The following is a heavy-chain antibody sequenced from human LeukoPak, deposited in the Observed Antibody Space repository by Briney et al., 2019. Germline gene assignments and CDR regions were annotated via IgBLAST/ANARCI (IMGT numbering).Heavy chain of an antibody. J-gene: IGHJ4*02. CDR3: ARVYFGSYGPTGYYFDY. V-gene: IGHV1-69*01. D-gene: IGHD1-26*01. Sequence: ASVTVSCTASGGTFSSYAISWVRQAPGQGLEWMGGIIPIFGTANYAQKFQGRVTITADESTSTAYMELSSLRSEDTAVYYCARVYFGSYGPTGYYFDYWGQGTLVTVSS. CDR2: IIPIFGTA. CDR1: GGTFSSYA.